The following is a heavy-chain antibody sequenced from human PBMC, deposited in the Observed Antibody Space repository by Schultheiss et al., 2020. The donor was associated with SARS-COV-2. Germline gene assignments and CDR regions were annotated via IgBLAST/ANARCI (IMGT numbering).Heavy chain of an antibody. V-gene: IGHV1-69*13. CDR2: IIPIFGTA. CDR1: GCTFSSYA. D-gene: IGHD2-15*01. CDR3: ASGIVVVAAPTPNQPSSYGMNV. J-gene: IGHJ6*04. Sequence: SVKVSCKASGCTFSSYAISWVRQAPGQGLEWMGGIIPIFGTANYAQKFQGRVTITADESTSTAYMELSSLRSEDTAVYYCASGIVVVAAPTPNQPSSYGMNVWGKGTTVTVS.